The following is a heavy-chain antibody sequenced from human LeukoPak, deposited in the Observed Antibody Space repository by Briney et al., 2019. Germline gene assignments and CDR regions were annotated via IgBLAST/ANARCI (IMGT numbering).Heavy chain of an antibody. Sequence: PSETLSLTCTVSGGSIRSFFWSWLRQPPGKPLEWIGYIYYSGSTNYNPSLKSRVTISVDTSKNQFSLKLSPVTAADTAVYYCARRAPDYDILTGYTPPYYFDYWGQGTLVTVSS. CDR3: ARRAPDYDILTGYTPPYYFDY. CDR2: IYYSGST. J-gene: IGHJ4*02. CDR1: GGSIRSFF. V-gene: IGHV4-59*01. D-gene: IGHD3-9*01.